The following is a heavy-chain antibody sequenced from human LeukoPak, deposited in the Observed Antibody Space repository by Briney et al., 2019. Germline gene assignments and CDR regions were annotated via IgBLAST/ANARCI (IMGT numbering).Heavy chain of an antibody. V-gene: IGHV1-46*01. D-gene: IGHD5-18*01. CDR1: GFTFTIYY. J-gene: IGHJ6*02. CDR3: ARDGSSGYSYGLLGYYYGMDV. CDR2: INPSGGST. Sequence: ASVKVSCKASGFTFTIYYTHWVRQAPGQGLEWMGIINPSGGSTSYAQKFQGRVTMTRDTSTSTVYMELSSLRSEDTAVYYCARDGSSGYSYGLLGYYYGMDVWGQGTTVTVSS.